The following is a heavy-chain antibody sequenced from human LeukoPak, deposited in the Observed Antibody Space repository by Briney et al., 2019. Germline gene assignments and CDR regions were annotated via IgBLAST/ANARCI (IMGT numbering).Heavy chain of an antibody. J-gene: IGHJ1*01. D-gene: IGHD3-22*01. CDR1: GFTFSDYR. Sequence: GGSLRLSCAASGFTFSDYRMNWVRQAPGKGLEWVSYISLSSTIYYADSVKGRFTISRDNAKNSLYLQMNSLRAEDSAVYYCARIDSGAYYGYFHHWGQGTLVTVSS. CDR2: ISLSSTI. CDR3: ARIDSGAYYGYFHH. V-gene: IGHV3-69-1*01.